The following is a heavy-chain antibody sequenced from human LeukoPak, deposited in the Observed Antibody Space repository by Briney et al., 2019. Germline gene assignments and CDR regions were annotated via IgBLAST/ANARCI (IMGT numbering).Heavy chain of an antibody. V-gene: IGHV5-51*01. CDR2: IYPGDSDT. CDR3: ATPPPSLSDRPAMFRGVMLGAFDI. D-gene: IGHD3-10*01. CDR1: GYSFTSYW. J-gene: IGHJ3*02. Sequence: GESLKISCKGSGYSFTSYWIGWVRQMPGKGLEWMGIIYPGDSDTRYSPSFQGQVTISADKSISTAYLQWSSLKASDTAMYYCATPPPSLSDRPAMFRGVMLGAFDIWGQGTMVTVSS.